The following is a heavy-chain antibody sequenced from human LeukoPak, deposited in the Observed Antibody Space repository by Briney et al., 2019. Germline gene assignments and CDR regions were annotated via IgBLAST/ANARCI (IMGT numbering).Heavy chain of an antibody. CDR2: IYHSGST. Sequence: PSETLSLTCTVSGGSIRSGGYYCTWMRQHPGKGLEWIGYIYHSGSTYYNPSLESRVTISVDTSRNQFSLKLNSVTAADTAVYYCAIDRSGYYHFDYWGQGTLVTVSS. CDR1: GGSIRSGGYY. D-gene: IGHD3-22*01. CDR3: AIDRSGYYHFDY. J-gene: IGHJ4*02. V-gene: IGHV4-31*03.